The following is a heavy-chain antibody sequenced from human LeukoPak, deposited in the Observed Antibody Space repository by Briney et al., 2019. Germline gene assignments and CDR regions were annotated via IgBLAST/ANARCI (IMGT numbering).Heavy chain of an antibody. CDR2: IIPIFGTA. CDR1: GGTFSSYA. V-gene: IGHV1-69*13. CDR3: ARAHTDYNILTGYYEFDY. J-gene: IGHJ4*02. Sequence: SVKVSCKASGGTFSSYAISWVRQAPGQGLEWMGGIIPIFGTANYAQKFQGRVTITADESTSTAYMELSSLRSEDTAVYYCARAHTDYNILTGYYEFDYWGQGTLVTVSS. D-gene: IGHD3-9*01.